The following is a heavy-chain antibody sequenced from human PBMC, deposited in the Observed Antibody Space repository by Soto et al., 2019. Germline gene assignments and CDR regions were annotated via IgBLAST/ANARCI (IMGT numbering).Heavy chain of an antibody. J-gene: IGHJ4*02. V-gene: IGHV3-30-3*01. Sequence: PGGYLRLSCAASGFTFSSYAMHRVRLALGKGLEWVAVISYDGSNKYYADSVKGRFTIYSDNSKNTLYLQMNSLRAENTAVYYCASFFAQWLLPRRPYSHYSGQGSVRTVSA. D-gene: IGHD6-19*01. CDR2: ISYDGSNK. CDR1: GFTFSSYA. CDR3: ASFFAQWLLPRRPYSHY.